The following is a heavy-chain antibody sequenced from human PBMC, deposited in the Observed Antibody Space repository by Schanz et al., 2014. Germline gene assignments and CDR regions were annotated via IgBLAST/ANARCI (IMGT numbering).Heavy chain of an antibody. CDR3: ARVPEPGWFDP. J-gene: IGHJ5*02. Sequence: QVQLQESGPGLVEPSQTLSLTCTVSGDSISSAYWSWIRQHPGKGLEWIGFIYYRGHAYYNPSLKSRVSILLDPSKAQYFLNLNSLTAADTAVYYCARVPEPGWFDPWGQGTLVTVSS. CDR1: GDSISSAY. D-gene: IGHD1-26*01. CDR2: IYYRGHA. V-gene: IGHV4-31*03.